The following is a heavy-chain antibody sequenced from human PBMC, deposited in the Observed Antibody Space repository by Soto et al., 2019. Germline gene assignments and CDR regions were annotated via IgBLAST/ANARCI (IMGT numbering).Heavy chain of an antibody. CDR1: GGSISSYY. J-gene: IGHJ6*02. CDR3: ARNLIAARAYGMDV. Sequence: TSETLSLTCTVSGGSISSYYWSWIRQPAGKGLEWIGRIYTSGSTNYNPSLKSRVTMSVDTSKNQFSLKLSSVTAADTAVYYCARNLIAARAYGMDVWGQGTTVTVSS. CDR2: IYTSGST. V-gene: IGHV4-4*07. D-gene: IGHD6-25*01.